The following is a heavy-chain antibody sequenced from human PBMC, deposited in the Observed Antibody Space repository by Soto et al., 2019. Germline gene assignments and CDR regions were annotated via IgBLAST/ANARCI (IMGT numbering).Heavy chain of an antibody. D-gene: IGHD1-26*01. CDR2: IYHSGMT. CDR1: GGSISTGGYY. V-gene: IGHV4-31*03. CDR3: ATVRWELHDAFDI. Sequence: QVQLQESGHGLVKPSQTLSLTCTVSGGSISTGGYYWSWIRQHPGRGLEWIGYIYHSGMTFSNPSLQSRVAISIDTSKNKFSLKLSSVTAADTAVYYCATVRWELHDAFDIWGQGTMVSVSS. J-gene: IGHJ3*02.